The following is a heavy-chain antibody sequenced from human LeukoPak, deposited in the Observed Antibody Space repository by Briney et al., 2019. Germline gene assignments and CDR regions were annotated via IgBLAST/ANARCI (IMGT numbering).Heavy chain of an antibody. V-gene: IGHV3-66*02. CDR1: GFSVSSNY. D-gene: IGHD6-19*01. CDR2: IYTGGTT. J-gene: IGHJ4*02. Sequence: PGGSLRLSCAASGFSVSSNYMNWVRQAPGMGLEWVSAIYTGGTTYYADSVKGRFTISRDNSKNTLYLQMNSLRAEDSAVYFCARDKLGSGYSSDFDWWGQGTLVHVSS. CDR3: ARDKLGSGYSSDFDW.